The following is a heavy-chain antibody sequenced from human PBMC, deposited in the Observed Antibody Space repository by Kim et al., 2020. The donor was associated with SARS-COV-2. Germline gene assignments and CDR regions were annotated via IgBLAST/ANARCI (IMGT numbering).Heavy chain of an antibody. V-gene: IGHV1-18*01. CDR3: ARGAYGDVSFDY. Sequence: TKYGQKVQGRVSMTTDTSTNTAWMELWSLRSDDTAMYYCARGAYGDVSFDYWGQGTLVTVSS. J-gene: IGHJ4*02. D-gene: IGHD4-17*01. CDR2: T.